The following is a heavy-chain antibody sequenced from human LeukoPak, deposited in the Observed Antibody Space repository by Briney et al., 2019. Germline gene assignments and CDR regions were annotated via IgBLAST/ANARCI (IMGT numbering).Heavy chain of an antibody. D-gene: IGHD2-15*01. CDR3: ARDISGGGSPRFDP. CDR2: ISSSSSYI. Sequence: GGSLRLSCAASGFTVSSNYMNWVRQAPGKGLEWVSSISSSSSYIYYADSVKGRFTISRDNAKNSLYLQMNSLRAEDTAVYYCARDISGGGSPRFDPWGQGTLVTVSS. CDR1: GFTVSSNY. V-gene: IGHV3-21*01. J-gene: IGHJ5*02.